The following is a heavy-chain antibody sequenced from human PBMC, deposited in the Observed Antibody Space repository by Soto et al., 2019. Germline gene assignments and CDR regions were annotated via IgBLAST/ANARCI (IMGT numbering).Heavy chain of an antibody. D-gene: IGHD2-2*01. CDR1: GFPFSSYA. CDR2: MSGSGGYT. J-gene: IGHJ4*02. Sequence: GGSLRLSCAASGFPFSSYAMNWVRQAPGKGLEWVSTMSGSGGYTYYGDSVKGRFTISRDNSNSALFLQMNSLKAEDSAVYYCAKALGYCSDTSCFAFDFWGQGALVTVSS. V-gene: IGHV3-23*01. CDR3: AKALGYCSDTSCFAFDF.